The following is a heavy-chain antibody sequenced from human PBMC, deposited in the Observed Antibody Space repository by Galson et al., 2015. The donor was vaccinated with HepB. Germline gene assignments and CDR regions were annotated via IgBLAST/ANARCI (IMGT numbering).Heavy chain of an antibody. Sequence: QSGAEVKKPGESLRISCKASGYTFTAFWITWVRQIPGKGLEWMGRIDPSDSYTDYSPSFRGHVTFSADKSITTAYLQWSGLKASDTAMYYCARPYKGRFLGWFDSKFDYWGQGTLVTVSS. CDR3: ARPYKGRFLGWFDSKFDY. CDR1: GYTFTAFW. CDR2: IDPSDSYT. J-gene: IGHJ4*02. V-gene: IGHV5-10-1*01. D-gene: IGHD3-3*01.